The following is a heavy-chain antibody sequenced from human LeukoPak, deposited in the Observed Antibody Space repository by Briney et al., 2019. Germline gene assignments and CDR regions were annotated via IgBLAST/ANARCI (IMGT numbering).Heavy chain of an antibody. J-gene: IGHJ4*02. V-gene: IGHV3-7*03. CDR1: GVSLSGYY. CDR3: AKDIGPLTHHYDRSGYSGAFDF. Sequence: PSETLSLTCAVSGVSLSGYYWGWIRQTPGKGLEWVANIKQDGSEKYYVDSVKGRFTISRDNAKKSLYLQMNSLRAGDTALYYCAKDIGPLTHHYDRSGYSGAFDFWGQGTLVTVSS. D-gene: IGHD3-22*01. CDR2: IKQDGSEK.